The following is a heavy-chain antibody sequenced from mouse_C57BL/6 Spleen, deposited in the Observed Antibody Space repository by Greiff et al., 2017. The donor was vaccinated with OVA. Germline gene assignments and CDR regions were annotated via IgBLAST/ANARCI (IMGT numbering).Heavy chain of an antibody. D-gene: IGHD2-4*01. CDR1: GYTFTSYG. Sequence: VQLVESGAELARPGASVKLSCKASGYTFTSYGISWVKQRTGQGLEWIGEIYPRSGNTYYNEKFKGKATLTADKSSSTAYMELRSLTSEDSAVYFCARRSLIYYDYDGNFDYWGQGTTLTVSS. CDR3: ARRSLIYYDYDGNFDY. J-gene: IGHJ2*01. V-gene: IGHV1-81*01. CDR2: IYPRSGNT.